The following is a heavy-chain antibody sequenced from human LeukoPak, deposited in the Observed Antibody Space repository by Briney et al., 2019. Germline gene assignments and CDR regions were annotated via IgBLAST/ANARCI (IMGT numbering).Heavy chain of an antibody. CDR1: GFTFSRYS. Sequence: GESLRLSCAASGFTFSRYSMIWVRQAPGKGLEWVSFISSSSYIYYADSVKGRFTISRDNVKNSLFLQMNSLRVEDTAVYYCATVTMRDDDYWGQGTLVTVSS. J-gene: IGHJ4*02. CDR3: ATVTMRDDDY. CDR2: ISSSSYI. V-gene: IGHV3-21*01. D-gene: IGHD1-1*01.